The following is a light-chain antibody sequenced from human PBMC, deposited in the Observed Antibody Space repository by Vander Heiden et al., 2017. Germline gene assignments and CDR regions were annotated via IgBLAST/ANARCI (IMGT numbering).Light chain of an antibody. Sequence: IALTQSPPTLSSSSGERATLSCRASQSVISYLAWYQQKPGQAPRLLVYDASNRATGIPARFSGSGSETDFTLTISSLEPEDFAVYYCQQRSNWLWTFGQGTKVEIK. J-gene: IGKJ1*01. CDR3: QQRSNWLWT. CDR1: QSVISY. CDR2: DAS. V-gene: IGKV3-11*01.